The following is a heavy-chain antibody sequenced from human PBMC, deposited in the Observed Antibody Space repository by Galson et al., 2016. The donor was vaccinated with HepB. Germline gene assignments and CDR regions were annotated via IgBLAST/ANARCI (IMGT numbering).Heavy chain of an antibody. D-gene: IGHD2-8*02. V-gene: IGHV4-4*02. CDR3: ARIFCTGRVCRFDS. J-gene: IGHJ5*01. CDR1: GGSITSSNW. Sequence: SETLSLTCVVSGGSITSSNWWSWVRQPPGKGLEWIGEVYIGGSNNYDPSLETRVTISIDKSKNEFSLNLHSVTAADTAIYYCARIFCTGRVCRFDSWGQGTLVTVSS. CDR2: VYIGGSN.